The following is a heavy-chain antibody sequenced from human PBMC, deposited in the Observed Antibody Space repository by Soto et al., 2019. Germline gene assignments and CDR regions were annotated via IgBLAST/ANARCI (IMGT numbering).Heavy chain of an antibody. V-gene: IGHV4-4*02. J-gene: IGHJ3*02. CDR3: ARNSYDSSGYLGWAFDI. D-gene: IGHD3-22*01. CDR1: SGSISSSNW. Sequence: QVQLQESGPGLVKPSGTLSLTCAVSSGSISSSNWWSWVRQPPGKGLEWIGEIYHSGSTNYNPSLKSRVTISVDKSKNQFTLKLSSVTAADTAVYYCARNSYDSSGYLGWAFDIWGQGTMVTVSS. CDR2: IYHSGST.